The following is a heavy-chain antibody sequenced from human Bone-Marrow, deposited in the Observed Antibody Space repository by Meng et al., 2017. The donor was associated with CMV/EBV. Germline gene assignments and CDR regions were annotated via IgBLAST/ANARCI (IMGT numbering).Heavy chain of an antibody. D-gene: IGHD1-26*01. CDR1: GYTFIDYY. J-gene: IGHJ5*01. CDR3: SRAHGHSGSYHVYNWFES. Sequence: ASVKVCCKTSGYTFIDYYMHWVLQAPGQGLEWLGWINPNGGATNYAQKFQGRVTMTRDTSIDTAYMELSRLRSDDTAVYYWSRAHGHSGSYHVYNWFESWGQGTLVTVSS. CDR2: INPNGGAT. V-gene: IGHV1-2*02.